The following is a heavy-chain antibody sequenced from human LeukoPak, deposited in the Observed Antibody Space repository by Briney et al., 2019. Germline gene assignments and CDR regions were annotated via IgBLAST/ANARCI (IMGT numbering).Heavy chain of an antibody. CDR2: ISSSSSYI. Sequence: GVSLRLSCAASGFTFSNYWMHWVRQAPGKGLEWVSSISSSSSYIYYADSVKGRFTISRDNAKNSLYLQMNSLRAEDTAVYYCARDIAAAGDYWGQGTLVTVSS. J-gene: IGHJ4*02. CDR1: GFTFSNYW. V-gene: IGHV3-21*01. CDR3: ARDIAAAGDY. D-gene: IGHD6-13*01.